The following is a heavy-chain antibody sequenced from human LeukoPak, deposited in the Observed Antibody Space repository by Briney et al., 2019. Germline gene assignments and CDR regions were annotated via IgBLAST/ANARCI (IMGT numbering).Heavy chain of an antibody. D-gene: IGHD2-8*01. J-gene: IGHJ4*02. V-gene: IGHV3-23*01. CDR3: AKLVYGYGECFDY. CDR2: ISGSGGST. CDR1: GFTFSSYA. Sequence: GGSLRLSCAASGFTFSSYAMSWVRQAPGKGLELVSAISGSGGSTYYADSVKGRFTISRDNSKNTLYLQMNSLRAEDTAVYYCAKLVYGYGECFDYWGQGTLVTVSS.